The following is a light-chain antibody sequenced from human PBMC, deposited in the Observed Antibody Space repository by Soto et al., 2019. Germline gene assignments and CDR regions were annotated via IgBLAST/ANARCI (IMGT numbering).Light chain of an antibody. CDR1: SSNIGDNY. CDR2: ENS. CDR3: GTWDSTLSAGV. J-gene: IGLJ1*01. Sequence: QSVLTQPPSVSAAPGQKVTISCSGSSSNIGDNYVSWYQQLPGTAPKLLIYENSKRPSGIPDRFSGSKSGTSATLCSTGLQTGDEADFYCGTWDSTLSAGVFGTGTKVTVL. V-gene: IGLV1-51*01.